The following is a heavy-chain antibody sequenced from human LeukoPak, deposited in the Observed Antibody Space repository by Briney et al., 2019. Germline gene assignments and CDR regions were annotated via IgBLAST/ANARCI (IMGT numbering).Heavy chain of an antibody. Sequence: GGSLRLSCAASGFTFSSYEMNWVRQAPGKGLEWVSYISSSGSTIYYTDSVKGRFTISRDNAKNSLYLQMNSLRAEDTAVYYCARAVLLPYRPSDYYGMDVWGKGTTVTVSS. V-gene: IGHV3-48*03. CDR2: ISSSGSTI. CDR3: ARAVLLPYRPSDYYGMDV. CDR1: GFTFSSYE. D-gene: IGHD2-15*01. J-gene: IGHJ6*04.